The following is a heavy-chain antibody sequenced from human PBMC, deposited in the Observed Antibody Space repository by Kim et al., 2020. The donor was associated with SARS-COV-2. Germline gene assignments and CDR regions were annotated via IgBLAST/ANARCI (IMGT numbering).Heavy chain of an antibody. J-gene: IGHJ5*02. D-gene: IGHD3-22*01. V-gene: IGHV4-4*02. CDR3: AKLSMIVVVKGFDP. Sequence: NPYRKSRVTISVDKSKNQFSLKLSSVTAADTAVYYCAKLSMIVVVKGFDPWGQGTLVTVSS.